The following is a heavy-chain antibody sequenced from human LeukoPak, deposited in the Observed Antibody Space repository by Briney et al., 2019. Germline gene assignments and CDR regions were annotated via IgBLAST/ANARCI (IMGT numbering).Heavy chain of an antibody. CDR1: GFTFSSYA. D-gene: IGHD3-22*01. J-gene: IGHJ3*02. Sequence: GGSLRLSCAASGFTFSSYAMHWVRQAPGKGLEWVAVISYDGSNKYYADSVKGRFTISRDNSKNTPYLQMNSLRAEDTAVYYCARGPQYYYDSSGYYGEHAFDIWGQGTMVTVSS. CDR3: ARGPQYYYDSSGYYGEHAFDI. CDR2: ISYDGSNK. V-gene: IGHV3-30-3*01.